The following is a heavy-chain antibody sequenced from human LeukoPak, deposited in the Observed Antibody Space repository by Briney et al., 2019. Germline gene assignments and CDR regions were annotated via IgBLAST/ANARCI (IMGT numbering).Heavy chain of an antibody. CDR3: ARKVSVTDYYYYYGLHV. D-gene: IGHD2-21*02. V-gene: IGHV4-39*01. Sequence: SETLSLTCTVSGGSIGSNNSYWGWIRQPPGKGLEWIGSIYYSGSTYYNPSLKSRVTISVDTSRNQFSLKLRSVTAADTAVYYCARKVSVTDYYYYYGLHVWGQGTTVTVSS. CDR2: IYYSGST. J-gene: IGHJ6*02. CDR1: GGSIGSNNSY.